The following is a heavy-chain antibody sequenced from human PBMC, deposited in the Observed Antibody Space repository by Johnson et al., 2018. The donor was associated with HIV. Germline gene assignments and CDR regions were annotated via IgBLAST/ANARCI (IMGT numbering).Heavy chain of an antibody. CDR1: GFTFSSYG. Sequence: QVQLVESGGGVVQPGGSLRLSCAASGFTFSSYGMHWVRQAPGKGLEWVAVISNDGSNKQYVESVKGRFTISRDNSKNTLYLQVNSLGAEDTAVYYCAKACRDGYTCDAFDIWGQGTRVSVSS. J-gene: IGHJ3*02. V-gene: IGHV3-30*18. CDR3: AKACRDGYTCDAFDI. D-gene: IGHD5-24*01. CDR2: ISNDGSNK.